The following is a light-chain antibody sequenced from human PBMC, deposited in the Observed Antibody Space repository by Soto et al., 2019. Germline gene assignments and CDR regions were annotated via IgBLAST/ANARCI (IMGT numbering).Light chain of an antibody. CDR1: QSVSSSN. J-gene: IGKJ2*01. CDR2: GAS. CDR3: QLYGSSPGYT. V-gene: IGKV3-20*01. Sequence: EIVLTQSPGTLSLSPGERATLSCRASQSVSSSNLAWYQQKSGQAPRLLIYGASSRATGIPDRFSGSGSGTDFTLTISRLEPEDFAVYYCQLYGSSPGYTFGQGTKLDIK.